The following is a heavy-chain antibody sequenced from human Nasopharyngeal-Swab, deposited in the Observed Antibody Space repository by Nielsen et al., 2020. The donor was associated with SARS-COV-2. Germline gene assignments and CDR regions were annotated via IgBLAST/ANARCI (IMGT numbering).Heavy chain of an antibody. D-gene: IGHD3-10*01. CDR3: TTESLLWFGEGGSWFDP. V-gene: IGHV3-15*01. Sequence: VRQAPGKGLEWVGRIKSKTDGGTTDYAAPVKGRFTISRDDSKNTLYLQMNSLKTEDTAVYYCTTESLLWFGEGGSWFDPWGQGTLVTVSS. CDR2: IKSKTDGGTT. J-gene: IGHJ5*02.